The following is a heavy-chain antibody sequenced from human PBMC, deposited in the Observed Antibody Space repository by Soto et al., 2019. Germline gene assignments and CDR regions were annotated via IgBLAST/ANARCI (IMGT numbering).Heavy chain of an antibody. Sequence: ASVKVSCKVSGYTLTELSMHWVRQAPGKGLEWRGGFDPEDGETIYAQKFQGRVTMTEDTSTDTAYMELGSLRSEDTAVYYCATVLHGDYRYYYYYGMDVWGQGTTVTVTS. CDR3: ATVLHGDYRYYYYYGMDV. V-gene: IGHV1-24*01. CDR1: GYTLTELS. J-gene: IGHJ6*02. CDR2: FDPEDGET. D-gene: IGHD4-17*01.